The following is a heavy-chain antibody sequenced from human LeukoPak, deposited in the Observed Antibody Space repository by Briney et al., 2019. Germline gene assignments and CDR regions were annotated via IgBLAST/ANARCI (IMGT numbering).Heavy chain of an antibody. D-gene: IGHD2-21*02. V-gene: IGHV3-74*01. CDR1: GFTFSNSW. J-gene: IGHJ2*01. CDR2: INYDGRTT. Sequence: GGSLRLSCQASGFTFSNSWMHWVRQAPGKGLVWVSHINYDGRTTNYADFVRGRFTVPRDNAKNTVYLQMNNLRVDDTAVYYCVRDRVTVVTGIHWYFDLWGRGTLVTVSS. CDR3: VRDRVTVVTGIHWYFDL.